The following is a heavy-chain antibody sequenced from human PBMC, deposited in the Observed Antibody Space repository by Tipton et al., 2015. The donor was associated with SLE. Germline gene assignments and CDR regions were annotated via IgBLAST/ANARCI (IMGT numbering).Heavy chain of an antibody. CDR3: ARRRDYYDSSGYYFDY. D-gene: IGHD3-22*01. J-gene: IGHJ4*02. Sequence: TLSLTCAVSGYSISSGYFWDWIRRPPGRGLEWIGSIYHSGSTYYNPSLKSRVIISEDTSKNQLSLKLSSVTAADTAVYYCARRRDYYDSSGYYFDYWGQGTLVTVSS. V-gene: IGHV4-38-2*01. CDR2: IYHSGST. CDR1: GYSISSGYF.